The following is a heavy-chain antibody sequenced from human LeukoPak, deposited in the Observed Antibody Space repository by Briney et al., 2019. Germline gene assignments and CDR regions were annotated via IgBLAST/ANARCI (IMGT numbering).Heavy chain of an antibody. D-gene: IGHD2-15*01. CDR2: IWYDGSNK. CDR3: AKGDCSGGSCYFDY. V-gene: IGHV3-30*02. J-gene: IGHJ4*02. Sequence: GGSLRLSCAASGSTFSSYGMHWVRQAPGKGLEWVAFIWYDGSNKYYADSVKGRFTISRDNSKNTLYLQMNSLRAEDTAVYYCAKGDCSGGSCYFDYWGQGTLVTVSS. CDR1: GSTFSSYG.